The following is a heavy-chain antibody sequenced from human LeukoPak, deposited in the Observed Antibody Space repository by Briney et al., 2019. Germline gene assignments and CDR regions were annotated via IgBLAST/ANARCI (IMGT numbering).Heavy chain of an antibody. CDR2: TYYSGST. J-gene: IGHJ4*02. Sequence: SETLSLTCTVSGGSISSSSYYWDWIRQPPGKGLEWIGSTYYSGSTYYNPSLKSRVTISVDTSKKQLSLKLSSVTAADTAVYYCARQDDYNFDYWGQGTLVTVSS. D-gene: IGHD5-24*01. V-gene: IGHV4-39*01. CDR1: GGSISSSSYY. CDR3: ARQDDYNFDY.